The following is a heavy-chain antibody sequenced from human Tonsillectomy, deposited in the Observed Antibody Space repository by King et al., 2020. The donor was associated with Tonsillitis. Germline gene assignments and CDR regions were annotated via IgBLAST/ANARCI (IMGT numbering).Heavy chain of an antibody. CDR1: GYIFTNYD. CDR2: VNPSSGDT. V-gene: IGHV1-8*02. Sequence: QVQLVESGAEVKKPGASVKVSCTASGYIFTNYDINWVRQGIGQGLEWMGWVNPSSGDTDYAQKFQGRVAMTRNTSISTAYMELRSLRSDDTAVYYCARGVDFWGQGTLVTVSS. CDR3: ARGVDF. J-gene: IGHJ4*02.